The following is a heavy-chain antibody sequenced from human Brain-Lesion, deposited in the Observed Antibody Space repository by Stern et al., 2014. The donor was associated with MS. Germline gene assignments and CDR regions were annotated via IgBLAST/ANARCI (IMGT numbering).Heavy chain of an antibody. CDR3: ATLSPGAGGNYYRHFDY. J-gene: IGHJ4*02. D-gene: IGHD1-26*01. CDR2: FDPEDGAT. CDR1: GYTLTDLS. V-gene: IGHV1-24*01. Sequence: QVQLVQSGAEVKKPGASVKVSCKVSGYTLTDLSMHWVRQAPRKGLEWMGGFDPEDGATIYAQKFQGRVTMTEDTSTDTAYMELSSLRSEDTAVYYCATLSPGAGGNYYRHFDYWGQGTLVTVSS.